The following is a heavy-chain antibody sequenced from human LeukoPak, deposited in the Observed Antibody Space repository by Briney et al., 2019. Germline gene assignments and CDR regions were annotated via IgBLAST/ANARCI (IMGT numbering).Heavy chain of an antibody. Sequence: SETLSLTCTVSGGSISSSSYYWGWIRQPPGKGLEWIGSIYYSGSTYYNPSLKSRVTISVDTSKNQFSLKLSSVTAADTAVYYCAREEWPIAGAKLGYWGQGTLVTVSS. V-gene: IGHV4-39*02. CDR3: AREEWPIAGAKLGY. CDR2: IYYSGST. J-gene: IGHJ4*02. CDR1: GGSISSSSYY. D-gene: IGHD1-26*01.